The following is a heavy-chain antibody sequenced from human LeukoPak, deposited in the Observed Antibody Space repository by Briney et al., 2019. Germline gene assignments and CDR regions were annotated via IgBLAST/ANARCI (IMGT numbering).Heavy chain of an antibody. CDR2: IYYSGST. Sequence: SETLSLTCTVSGGSISSSSYYWGWIRQAPGKGLEWIGSIYYSGSTYYNPSLKSRVTISVDTSKNQFSLKLSSVTAADTAVYYCAREKQSGGTPFDYWGQGSLVTVSS. J-gene: IGHJ4*02. V-gene: IGHV4-39*07. CDR1: GGSISSSSYY. CDR3: AREKQSGGTPFDY. D-gene: IGHD1-26*01.